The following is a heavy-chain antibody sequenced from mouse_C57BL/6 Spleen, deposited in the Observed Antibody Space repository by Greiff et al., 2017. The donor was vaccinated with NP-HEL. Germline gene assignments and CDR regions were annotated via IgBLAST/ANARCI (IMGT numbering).Heavy chain of an antibody. D-gene: IGHD2-1*01. CDR1: GYAFSSYW. V-gene: IGHV1-80*01. CDR3: AREENYGNSAWFAY. J-gene: IGHJ3*01. CDR2: IYPGDGDT. Sequence: VQLQQSGAELVKPGASVKISCKASGYAFSSYWMNWVKQRPGKGLEWIGQIYPGDGDTNYNGKFKGKATLTADKSSSTAYMQLSSLTSEDSAVYFCAREENYGNSAWFAYWGQGTLVTVSA.